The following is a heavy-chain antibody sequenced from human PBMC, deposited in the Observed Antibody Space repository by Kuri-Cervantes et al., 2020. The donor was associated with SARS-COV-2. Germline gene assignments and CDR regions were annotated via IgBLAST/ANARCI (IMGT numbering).Heavy chain of an antibody. J-gene: IGHJ4*02. CDR2: ISYDGSNK. D-gene: IGHD4-17*01. CDR3: ARDLSQYGDPGFDF. CDR1: GFPFSSYG. Sequence: GGSLRLSCAASGFPFSSYGMHWVRQAPGKGLEWVAVISYDGSNKYYADSVKGRFTISRDNSKNTLYLQMNSRRAEDTALYYCARDLSQYGDPGFDFWGQGTLVTVSS. V-gene: IGHV3-30*03.